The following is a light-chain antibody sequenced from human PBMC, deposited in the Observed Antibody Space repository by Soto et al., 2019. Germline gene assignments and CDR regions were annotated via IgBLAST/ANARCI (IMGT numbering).Light chain of an antibody. J-gene: IGLJ1*01. CDR2: EVT. CDR3: NSHRDINPYYV. V-gene: IGLV2-14*01. Sequence: QSALTQPASVSGSPGQSITISCTGTSNDVGGYNSVSWYQQYPGKAPKLLIFEVTNRPSGVSSRFSASKSGNKASLTISGLRAEDEADYYCNSHRDINPYYVFGTGTKVTVL. CDR1: SNDVGGYNS.